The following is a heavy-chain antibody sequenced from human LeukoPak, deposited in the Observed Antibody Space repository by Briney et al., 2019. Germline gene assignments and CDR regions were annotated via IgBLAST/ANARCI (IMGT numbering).Heavy chain of an antibody. CDR2: INPNSGGT. Sequence: ASVKVSCKASGYTFTGYYMHWVRQAPGQGLEWMGWINPNSGGTNYAQKFQGRVTMTRDTSISTAYMELSRLRSDDTAVYYCARVTYXYDSSGYDYWGQGTLVTVSS. D-gene: IGHD3-22*01. V-gene: IGHV1-2*02. CDR3: ARVTYXYDSSGYDY. CDR1: GYTFTGYY. J-gene: IGHJ4*02.